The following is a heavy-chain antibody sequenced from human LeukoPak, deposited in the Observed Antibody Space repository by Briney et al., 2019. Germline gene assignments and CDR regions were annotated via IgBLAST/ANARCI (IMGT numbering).Heavy chain of an antibody. CDR2: IYYSGST. Sequence: KPSETLSLTCTVSGGSISSYYWSWIRQPPGKGLEWIEYIYYSGSTYYNPSLKSRVTISVDTSKNQFSLKLSSVTAADTAVYYCARGDRTSDAFDIWGQGTMVTVSS. J-gene: IGHJ3*02. D-gene: IGHD1-14*01. CDR3: ARGDRTSDAFDI. V-gene: IGHV4-30-4*01. CDR1: GGSISSYY.